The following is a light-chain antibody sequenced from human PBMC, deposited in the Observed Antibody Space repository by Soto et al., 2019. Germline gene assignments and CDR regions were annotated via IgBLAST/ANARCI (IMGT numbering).Light chain of an antibody. CDR3: SSYAGSNNLEV. CDR1: SSDVGGYNY. J-gene: IGLJ2*01. Sequence: QSALTQPPSASGSPGQSVTISCTGTSSDVGGYNYVSWYQRHPGKAPKLMIYEVSKRPSGVPDRFSGSKSGNTASLTVSGLQAEDEADYYCSSYAGSNNLEVFGGGTKLTVL. CDR2: EVS. V-gene: IGLV2-8*01.